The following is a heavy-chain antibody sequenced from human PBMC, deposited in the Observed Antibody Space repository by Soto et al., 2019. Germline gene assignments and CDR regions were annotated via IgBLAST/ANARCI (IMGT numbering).Heavy chain of an antibody. CDR1: GGSISSGGYY. J-gene: IGHJ4*02. Sequence: SETLSITCTVSGGSISSGGYYWSWIRQHPGKGLEWIGYIYYSGSTYYNPSLKSRVTISVDTSKNQFSLKLSSVTAADTAVYYCASLLLGYCSSTSCPKYYFDYWGQGTLVTVSS. V-gene: IGHV4-31*03. CDR2: IYYSGST. CDR3: ASLLLGYCSSTSCPKYYFDY. D-gene: IGHD2-2*01.